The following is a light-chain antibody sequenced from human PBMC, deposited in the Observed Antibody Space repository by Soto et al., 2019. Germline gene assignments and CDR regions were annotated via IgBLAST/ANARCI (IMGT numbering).Light chain of an antibody. CDR3: QQYNSPWT. CDR1: QSISSW. J-gene: IGKJ1*01. CDR2: KAS. V-gene: IGKV1-5*03. Sequence: DIRMTQSPSTLSASVGDRVTITCRASQSISSWLAWYQQKPGKAPKLLIYKASSLESGVPSRFSGSGSGTEFTLTISSLQPDDFATYYCQQYNSPWTFGQGTMVDNK.